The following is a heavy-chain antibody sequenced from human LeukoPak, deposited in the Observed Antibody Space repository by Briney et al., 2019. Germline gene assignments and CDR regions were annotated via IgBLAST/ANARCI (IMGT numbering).Heavy chain of an antibody. CDR2: ISPSSSSM. J-gene: IGHJ4*02. V-gene: IGHV3-48*01. CDR1: GFTFSSYS. D-gene: IGHD3-22*01. Sequence: GGSLRLSCAASGFTFSSYSLNWVRQAPGKGLEWVSYISPSSSSMYYADSVKGRFTISRDNSKNTLYLQMNSLRAEDTAVYYCAKGVVISTSLTPFDYWGQGTLVTVSS. CDR3: AKGVVISTSLTPFDY.